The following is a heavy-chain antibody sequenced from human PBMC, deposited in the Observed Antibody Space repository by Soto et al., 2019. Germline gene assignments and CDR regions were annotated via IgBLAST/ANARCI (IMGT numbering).Heavy chain of an antibody. Sequence: QVQLQESGPGLVKSSQNLSLTCGVSGGSINNGDYYWSWIRQPPGKDLEWIGYIYYSGSTYFNPSLKSRRSMSLDTSKNQFSLKLTSVTAADTAVYYCARVKSVVFGMAHPYWYFDLWDRGTLVTVSS. V-gene: IGHV4-30-4*01. CDR3: ARVKSVVFGMAHPYWYFDL. CDR2: IYYSGST. D-gene: IGHD3-16*01. J-gene: IGHJ2*01. CDR1: GGSINNGDYY.